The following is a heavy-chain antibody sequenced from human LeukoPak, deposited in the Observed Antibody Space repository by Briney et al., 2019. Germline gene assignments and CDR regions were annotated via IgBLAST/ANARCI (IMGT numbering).Heavy chain of an antibody. CDR2: ISGDGGNT. CDR1: GLTFGTYA. Sequence: PGGSLRLSCSASGLTFGTYAMHWVRQAPGKGLESVSTISGDGGNTYYADSVKGRFTISRDNSKHTLFLQMNSPRTEDAAMYYCVKTYYDVLTGYKNFDYWGQGTQVTVSS. D-gene: IGHD3-9*01. CDR3: VKTYYDVLTGYKNFDY. J-gene: IGHJ4*02. V-gene: IGHV3-64D*09.